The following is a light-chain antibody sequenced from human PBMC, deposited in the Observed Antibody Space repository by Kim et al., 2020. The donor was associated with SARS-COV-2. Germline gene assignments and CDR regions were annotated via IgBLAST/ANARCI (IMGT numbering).Light chain of an antibody. CDR3: QSYDSSLSASV. CDR1: SSTIGAGYD. J-gene: IGLJ3*02. CDR2: GNT. Sequence: QSALTQPPSVSGAPGQRVTISCTGSSSTIGAGYDVHWYQQLPGTAPKLLIYGNTNRPSGVPDRFSGSKSGTSASLAITGLQAEDEADYYCQSYDSSLSASVFGGGTQLTVL. V-gene: IGLV1-40*01.